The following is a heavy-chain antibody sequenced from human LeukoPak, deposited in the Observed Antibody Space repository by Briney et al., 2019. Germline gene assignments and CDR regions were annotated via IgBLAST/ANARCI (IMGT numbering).Heavy chain of an antibody. Sequence: GGSLRLSCTASGFTFGDYAMSWVRQAPGKGLEWVGFIRSKAYGGTTEYAASVKGRFTISRDDSKSIAYLQMNSLKTEDTAVYYCTREAVVPAANFDYWGQGTLVTVSS. CDR2: IRSKAYGGTT. V-gene: IGHV3-49*04. CDR1: GFTFGDYA. J-gene: IGHJ4*02. CDR3: TREAVVPAANFDY. D-gene: IGHD2-2*01.